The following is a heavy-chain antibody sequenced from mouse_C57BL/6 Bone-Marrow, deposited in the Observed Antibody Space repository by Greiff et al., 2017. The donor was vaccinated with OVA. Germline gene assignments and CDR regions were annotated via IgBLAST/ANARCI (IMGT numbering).Heavy chain of an antibody. CDR1: GYTFTDYE. CDR3: TRWFSYYFDY. CDR2: IDPETGGT. Sequence: QVQLQQSGAELVRPGASVTLSCKASGYTFTDYEMHWVKQTPVHGLEWIGAIDPETGGTAYNQKFKGKAILTADKSSSTAYMELRSLTSEDSAVYYCTRWFSYYFDYWGQGTTLTASS. D-gene: IGHD2-2*01. J-gene: IGHJ2*01. V-gene: IGHV1-15*01.